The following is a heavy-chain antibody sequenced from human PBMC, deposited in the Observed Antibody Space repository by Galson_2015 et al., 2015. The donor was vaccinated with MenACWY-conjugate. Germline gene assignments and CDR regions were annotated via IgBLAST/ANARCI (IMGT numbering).Heavy chain of an antibody. V-gene: IGHV3-23*01. D-gene: IGHD3-16*01. J-gene: IGHJ4*02. CDR1: GFTFSNYG. Sequence: SLRLSCAASGFTFSNYGMSWVRQAPGKGLEWVSAIGGNGDYTNYADSVKGRFSISRDNSKNTMYLQMNSLRAEDTAVYYCVKLGGSYAYDPLDYSGQGTLVTVSS. CDR3: VKLGGSYAYDPLDY. CDR2: IGGNGDYT.